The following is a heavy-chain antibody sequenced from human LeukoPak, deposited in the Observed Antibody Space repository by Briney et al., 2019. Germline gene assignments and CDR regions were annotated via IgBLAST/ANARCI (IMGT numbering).Heavy chain of an antibody. Sequence: GASVKVSCKASGYTFTSYYMHWVRQAPGQGLEWVGIINPSGGGTSYAQKFQGRVTMTRDTSTRTVYMELSSLRSEDTAVYYCARVVTGYSGYDFRGSGGNYFDYWGQGTLVTVSS. CDR1: GYTFTSYY. D-gene: IGHD5-12*01. V-gene: IGHV1-46*01. CDR3: ARVVTGYSGYDFRGSGGNYFDY. CDR2: INPSGGGT. J-gene: IGHJ4*02.